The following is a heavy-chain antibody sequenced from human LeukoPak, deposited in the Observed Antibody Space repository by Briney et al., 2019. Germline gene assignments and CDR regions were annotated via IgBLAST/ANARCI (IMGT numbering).Heavy chain of an antibody. CDR3: ARAGFGFDY. V-gene: IGHV3-74*01. CDR1: GFTFTNYW. Sequence: GGSLRLSCAASGFTFTNYWIHWVRQTPGRGLVWVSRINSDGSVTGYADSVRGRFTISRDNAKNTLYLQMSSLRAEDTAVYYCARAGFGFDYWGQGTLVTV. J-gene: IGHJ4*02. D-gene: IGHD3-10*01. CDR2: INSDGSVT.